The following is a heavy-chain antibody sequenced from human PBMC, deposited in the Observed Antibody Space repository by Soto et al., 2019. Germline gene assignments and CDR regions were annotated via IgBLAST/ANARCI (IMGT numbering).Heavy chain of an antibody. CDR3: AKSSHLLTGYGLSCAFDI. V-gene: IGHV3-23*01. CDR2: ISGSGGST. CDR1: GFTFCSYA. D-gene: IGHD3-9*01. J-gene: IGHJ3*02. Sequence: EVQLLESGGGLVQPGGSLRLSCAASGFTFCSYAMSWVRKDPGKGLEWVSAISGSGGSTYYADSVKGRFTISRDNSKNTLYLQMNSLRAEDTAVYYCAKSSHLLTGYGLSCAFDIWGQGTMVTVSS.